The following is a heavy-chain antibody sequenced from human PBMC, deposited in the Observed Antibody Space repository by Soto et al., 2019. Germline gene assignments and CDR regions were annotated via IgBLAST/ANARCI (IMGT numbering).Heavy chain of an antibody. Sequence: EVQLVESGGGLVQPGGYLRLSCAASGVTFSSYWMHWVRQAPGKGLVWVSRINSDGSSTSYADSVKGRFTISRDNAKNTLYLQMNSLRAADTAVYYCTRDLNGGNSPFDYWGQGTLVTVSS. D-gene: IGHD2-21*02. J-gene: IGHJ4*02. CDR3: TRDLNGGNSPFDY. V-gene: IGHV3-74*01. CDR2: INSDGSST. CDR1: GVTFSSYW.